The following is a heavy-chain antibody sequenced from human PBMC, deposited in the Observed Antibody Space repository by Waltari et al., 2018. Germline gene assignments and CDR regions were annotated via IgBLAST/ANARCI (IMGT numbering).Heavy chain of an antibody. CDR1: GFTFSDYW. CDR2: IKQDGSDI. CDR3: ARDVGNVGGNY. V-gene: IGHV3-7*01. J-gene: IGHJ4*02. Sequence: EVQLVESGGGLVQPGGSPRLSCLVSGFTFSDYWMSWVRQAPGKGLEWVANIKQDGSDIYYADSVKGRFTISRDNAKNSLYLQMNSLRAEDTAVYYCARDVGNVGGNYWGQGTLVTVSS. D-gene: IGHD3-10*01.